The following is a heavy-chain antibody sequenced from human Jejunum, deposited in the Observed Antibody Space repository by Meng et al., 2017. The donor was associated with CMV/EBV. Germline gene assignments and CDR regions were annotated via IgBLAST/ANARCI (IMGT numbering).Heavy chain of an antibody. CDR2: INSDGSTT. V-gene: IGHV3-74*01. Sequence: SCAASGFAFSGYWMHWVRQAPGKGLVWASRINSDGSTTNYADSVKGRFTISRDNARKSLYLQMNSLTAEDTAVYYCASGNDFNIWGQGTLVTVSS. CDR3: ASGNDFNI. J-gene: IGHJ3*02. CDR1: GFAFSGYW. D-gene: IGHD1-1*01.